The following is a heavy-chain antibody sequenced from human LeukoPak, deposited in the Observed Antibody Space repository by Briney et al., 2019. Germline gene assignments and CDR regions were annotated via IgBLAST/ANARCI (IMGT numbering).Heavy chain of an antibody. CDR3: ARMSIVGATTTGDY. J-gene: IGHJ4*02. CDR2: IIPIFGTA. D-gene: IGHD1-26*01. CDR1: GGTFSSYA. Sequence: ASVKVSCKASGGTFSSYAISWVRQAPGQGLEWMGGIIPIFGTANYAQEFQGRVTITADESTSTAYMELSSLRSEDTAVYYCARMSIVGATTTGDYWGQGTLVTVSS. V-gene: IGHV1-69*13.